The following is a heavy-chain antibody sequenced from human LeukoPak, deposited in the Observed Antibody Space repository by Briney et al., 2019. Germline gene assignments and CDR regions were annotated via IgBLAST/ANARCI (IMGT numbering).Heavy chain of an antibody. Sequence: GGSLRLSCAASGFTFSDYYMTWVRRAPGKGLEWVSYISFSGNSGWYADSVRGRFTISTDNAKNSVSLQMDSLRVDDTAVYYCVRRANNYGSYYYHGMDVWGPGTTVIVSS. V-gene: IGHV3-11*01. CDR1: GFTFSDYY. J-gene: IGHJ6*02. CDR3: VRRANNYGSYYYHGMDV. D-gene: IGHD5-18*01. CDR2: ISFSGNSG.